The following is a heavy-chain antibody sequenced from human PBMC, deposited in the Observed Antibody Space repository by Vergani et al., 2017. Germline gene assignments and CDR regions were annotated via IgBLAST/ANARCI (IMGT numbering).Heavy chain of an antibody. CDR2: VSFRGDT. CDR3: ARSRLYYGAGSPDY. D-gene: IGHD3-10*01. CDR1: GASVNSYY. V-gene: IGHV4-59*02. J-gene: IGHJ4*02. Sequence: QVKLQESGPGLVKPSETLSLTCIVSGASVNSYYWSWIRQPPGKGLEWMGYVSFRGDTLYDPSVKGRLTISLNTSSNQFSLYLTALAAADTAVYYCARSRLYYGAGSPDYWGQGTLVTVSS.